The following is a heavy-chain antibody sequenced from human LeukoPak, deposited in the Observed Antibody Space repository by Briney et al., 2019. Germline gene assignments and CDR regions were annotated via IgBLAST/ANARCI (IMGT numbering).Heavy chain of an antibody. D-gene: IGHD2-15*01. J-gene: IGHJ4*02. Sequence: GGSLRLSCAASGFTFSSYSMNWVRQAPGKGLEWVSSISSSSSYIYYADSVKGRFTISGDNAKNSLYLQMNSLRAEDTAVYYCARVTPPLLGYCSGGSCYADYWGQGTLVTVSS. V-gene: IGHV3-21*01. CDR2: ISSSSSYI. CDR3: ARVTPPLLGYCSGGSCYADY. CDR1: GFTFSSYS.